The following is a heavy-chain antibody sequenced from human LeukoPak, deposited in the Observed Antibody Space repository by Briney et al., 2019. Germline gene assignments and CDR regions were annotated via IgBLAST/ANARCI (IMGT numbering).Heavy chain of an antibody. D-gene: IGHD3-10*01. Sequence: ASVKVPCKAFRYTFTSYVITWVRQAPGQGLEWMGWIRPYKGNTNHAQKLQDRLIMTTDTSMSTAYMELRSLRSDDTAVYYCARKFGDSVWGQGTLVTVSS. V-gene: IGHV1-18*01. CDR1: RYTFTSYV. J-gene: IGHJ4*02. CDR3: ARKFGDSV. CDR2: IRPYKGNT.